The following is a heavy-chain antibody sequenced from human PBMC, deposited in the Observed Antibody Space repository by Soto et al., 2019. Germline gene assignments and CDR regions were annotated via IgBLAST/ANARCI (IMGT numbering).Heavy chain of an antibody. V-gene: IGHV2-70*20. Sequence: SGPTLVNPKQTLTLTCTFSGFSLSTRGMCVSWVRQPPGKALEWLALIDWDDDKYYSTSLKTRLTISKDTSENQVVLTMTNMDPMDTATYYCARIKDCSREDAVDWFDPWGQGTLVTVYS. CDR1: GFSLSTRGMC. CDR3: ARIKDCSREDAVDWFDP. D-gene: IGHD2-2*01. J-gene: IGHJ5*02. CDR2: IDWDDDK.